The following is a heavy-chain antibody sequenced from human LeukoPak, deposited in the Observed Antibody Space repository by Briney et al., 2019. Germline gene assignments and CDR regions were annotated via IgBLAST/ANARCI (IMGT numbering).Heavy chain of an antibody. CDR2: IYYSGGT. J-gene: IGHJ4*02. CDR1: GASFSSSTYC. D-gene: IGHD6-13*01. CDR3: ARHAGGIAAAGTRPFDY. V-gene: IGHV4-39*01. Sequence: SETLSLTCTVSGASFSSSTYCWGWIRQPPGKGLEWIGSIYYSGGTYYNPSLKSRVTMSVDTSKNQFSLKLSSVTAADTAVYYCARHAGGIAAAGTRPFDYWGQGTLVTVSS.